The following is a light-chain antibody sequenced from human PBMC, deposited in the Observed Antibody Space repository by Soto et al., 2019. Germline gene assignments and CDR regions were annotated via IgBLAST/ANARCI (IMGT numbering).Light chain of an antibody. J-gene: IGKJ5*01. CDR3: QQYGSSPRG. CDR1: QSVSSSY. Sequence: EIVLTQSPGTLSLSPGERATLSCRASQSVSSSYLAWYQQKPGQAPRLLIYGASSRATGIPDRFSGSGSGXXXTXXXXXXXXXDXXVYYCQQYGSSPRGFAQGTRLEIK. V-gene: IGKV3-20*01. CDR2: GAS.